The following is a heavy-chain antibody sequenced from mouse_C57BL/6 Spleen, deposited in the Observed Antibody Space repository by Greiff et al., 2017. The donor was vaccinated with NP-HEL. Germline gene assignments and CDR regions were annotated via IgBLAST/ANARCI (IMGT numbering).Heavy chain of an antibody. J-gene: IGHJ2*01. CDR3: AIGYDEGY. V-gene: IGHV5-6*02. D-gene: IGHD2-2*01. Sequence: DVMLVESGGDLVKPGGSLKLSCAASGFTFSSYGMSWVRQTPDKRLEWVATISSGGSYTYYPDSVKGRFTISRDNAKNTLYLQMSSLKSEDTAMYYCAIGYDEGYWGQGTTLTVSS. CDR2: ISSGGSYT. CDR1: GFTFSSYG.